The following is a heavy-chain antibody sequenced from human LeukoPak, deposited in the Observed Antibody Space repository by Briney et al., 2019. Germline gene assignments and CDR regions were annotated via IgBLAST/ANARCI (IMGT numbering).Heavy chain of an antibody. CDR1: GGSFSGYY. V-gene: IGHV4-34*01. CDR3: ARRRYCGSTTCYLYWYFDL. D-gene: IGHD2-2*01. J-gene: IGHJ2*01. CDR2: FNHRGGT. Sequence: SETLSLTCAVYGGSFSGYYWSWIRQPPGKGLEWIGEFNHRGGTNYSPSLTSRVPISVDTSKNQFSLKLTSVTAADTAVYYCARRRYCGSTTCYLYWYFDLWGRGTPVTVSS.